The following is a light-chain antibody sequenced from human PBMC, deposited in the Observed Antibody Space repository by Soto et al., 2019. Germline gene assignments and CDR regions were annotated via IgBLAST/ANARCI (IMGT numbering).Light chain of an antibody. CDR1: QSVSSN. V-gene: IGKV3-15*01. CDR2: GAS. J-gene: IGKJ1*01. CDR3: QQYNNWPRT. Sequence: EIVGSQSPAPLSVSPGGKVTPSSRASQSVSSNLAWYQQKPGQAPRLLIYGASTRATGIPARFSGSGSGTEFTLTISSLQSEGFAVYYCQQYNNWPRTFGQGTIVDIK.